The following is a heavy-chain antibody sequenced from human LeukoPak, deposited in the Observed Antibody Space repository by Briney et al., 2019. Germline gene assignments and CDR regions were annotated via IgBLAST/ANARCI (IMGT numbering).Heavy chain of an antibody. CDR3: ARESFAARWD. J-gene: IGHJ4*02. CDR2: IKQDGSQK. CDR1: GFTFSSYW. D-gene: IGHD6-6*01. V-gene: IGHV3-7*01. Sequence: GGSLSLSCAASGFTFSSYWMSWVRQAPGRGGEWVANIKQDGSQKYYVDSVKGRFTISRDNANNLLYLQMNSLRAEDTAVYYCARESFAARWDWGQGTLVTVSS.